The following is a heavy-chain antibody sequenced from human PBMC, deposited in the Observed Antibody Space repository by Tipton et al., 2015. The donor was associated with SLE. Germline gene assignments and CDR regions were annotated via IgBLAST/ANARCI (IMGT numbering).Heavy chain of an antibody. V-gene: IGHV3-72*01. CDR2: TRNKANSYTT. J-gene: IGHJ4*02. CDR3: ARADGYSSGWCDY. CDR1: GFTFSDHY. Sequence: QLVQSGGGLVQPGGSLRLSCAASGFTFSDHYMDWVRQAPGKGLEWVGRTRNKANSYTTEYAASVKGRFTISRDDSKNSLYLQMNSLKTEDTAVYYCARADGYSSGWCDYWGQGTLVTVSS. D-gene: IGHD6-19*01.